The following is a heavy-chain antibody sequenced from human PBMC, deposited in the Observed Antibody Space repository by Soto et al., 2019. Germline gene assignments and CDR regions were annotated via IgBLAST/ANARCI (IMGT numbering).Heavy chain of an antibody. D-gene: IGHD1-26*01. J-gene: IGHJ4*02. CDR3: TRDEVGATSFDS. Sequence: QVQLLESGGGVVQPGRSLRLSCATSGFIFSSYGMHWVRQAPGKGLEWVAVIWHDGSNKYYADSVKGRFTISRDDSKNTLYLQMNSLRAEDTAVYYCTRDEVGATSFDSWGQGTLVTVSS. CDR1: GFIFSSYG. CDR2: IWHDGSNK. V-gene: IGHV3-33*01.